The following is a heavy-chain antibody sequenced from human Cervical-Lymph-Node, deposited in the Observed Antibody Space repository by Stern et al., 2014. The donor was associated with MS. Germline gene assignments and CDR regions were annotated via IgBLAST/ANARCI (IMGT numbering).Heavy chain of an antibody. J-gene: IGHJ4*02. D-gene: IGHD4-17*01. V-gene: IGHV4-61*02. Sequence: QVQLQESGPGLVKPSQTLSLTCTVSGGSITRGNFYWSWIRQPAGKGLEWIGRLYTDGSTSYNPSLKSRITISADTSRNLFSLKLRSVNAADTAVYYCARVYGDFANIWGQGTLVTVSS. CDR3: ARVYGDFANI. CDR2: LYTDGST. CDR1: GGSITRGNFY.